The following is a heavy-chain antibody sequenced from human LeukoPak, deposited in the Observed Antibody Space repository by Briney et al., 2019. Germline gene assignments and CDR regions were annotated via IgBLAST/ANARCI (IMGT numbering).Heavy chain of an antibody. CDR3: ASSSLASNYY. V-gene: IGHV3-72*01. CDR2: SRDKGNSYTT. CDR1: GFTFSDHY. J-gene: IGHJ4*02. Sequence: GGSLRLSCAASGFTFSDHYIDWVRQAPGKGLEWVGRSRDKGNSYTTAYAASVRGRFTISRDDSKNSLYLQMNSLKIEDTAVYYCASSSLASNYYWGQGTLVTVSS. D-gene: IGHD2/OR15-2a*01.